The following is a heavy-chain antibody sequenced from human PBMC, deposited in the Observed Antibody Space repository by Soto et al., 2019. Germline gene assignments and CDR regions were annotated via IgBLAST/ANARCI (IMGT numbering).Heavy chain of an antibody. CDR3: ARGPYYYDSSGYSVY. D-gene: IGHD3-22*01. Sequence: WASVKVSCKASGYTFTSYGISWVRQAPGQGLEWMGWISAYNGNTNYAQKLQGRVTMTTDTSTSTAYMELRSLRSDDTAVYYCARGPYYYDSSGYSVYWGQGTLVTVSS. CDR2: ISAYNGNT. V-gene: IGHV1-18*01. J-gene: IGHJ4*02. CDR1: GYTFTSYG.